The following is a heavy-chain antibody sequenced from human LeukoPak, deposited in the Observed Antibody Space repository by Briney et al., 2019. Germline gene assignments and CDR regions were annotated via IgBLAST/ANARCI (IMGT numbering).Heavy chain of an antibody. Sequence: GGSLRLSCAASGFTFSSYEMNWVRQAPGKGLEWVSYISSSGSTIYYADSVKGRFTISRGHTKNSLYLQMNSLRAEDTAVYYCARDRICSGGSCYLLDAFDIWGQGTMVTVSS. V-gene: IGHV3-48*03. D-gene: IGHD2-15*01. CDR2: ISSSGSTI. CDR3: ARDRICSGGSCYLLDAFDI. J-gene: IGHJ3*02. CDR1: GFTFSSYE.